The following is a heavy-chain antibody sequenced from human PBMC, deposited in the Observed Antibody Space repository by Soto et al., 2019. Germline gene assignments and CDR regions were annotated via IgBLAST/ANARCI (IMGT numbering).Heavy chain of an antibody. CDR2: IYYSGST. CDR3: AREGGGYSGIHYYYYYMDV. V-gene: IGHV4-59*01. CDR1: GGSISSYY. D-gene: IGHD5-12*01. J-gene: IGHJ6*03. Sequence: SETLSLTCTVSGGSISSYYWSWIRQPPGKGLEWIGYIYYSGSTNYNPSLKSRVTISVDTSKNQFSLKLSSVTAADTAVYYCAREGGGYSGIHYYYYYMDVWGEGTTVTVSS.